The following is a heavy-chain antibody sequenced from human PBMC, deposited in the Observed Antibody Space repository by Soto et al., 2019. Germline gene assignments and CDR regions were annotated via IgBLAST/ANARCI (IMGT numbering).Heavy chain of an antibody. J-gene: IGHJ6*03. Sequence: ASLKVSCKASGYTFTGYYMHWVRQAPGQGLEWMGWINPNSGGTNYAQKFQGWVTMTRDTSISTAYMELSRLRSDDTAVYYCARDRGYSSSSVKMLYYYMDAWGKGTTVTVSS. CDR3: ARDRGYSSSSVKMLYYYMDA. D-gene: IGHD6-6*01. CDR2: INPNSGGT. V-gene: IGHV1-2*04. CDR1: GYTFTGYY.